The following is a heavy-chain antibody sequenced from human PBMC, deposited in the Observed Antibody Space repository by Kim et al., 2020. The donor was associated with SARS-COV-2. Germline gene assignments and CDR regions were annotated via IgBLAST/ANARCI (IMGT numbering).Heavy chain of an antibody. CDR2: IYYSGST. V-gene: IGHV4-31*03. J-gene: IGHJ6*02. CDR1: GGSISSGGYY. CDR3: ARSPYSYGYHYYYYYGMDV. Sequence: SETLSLTCTVSGGSISSGGYYWSWIRQHPGKGLEWIGYIYYSGSTYYNPSLKSRVTISVDTSKNQFSLKLSSVTAADTAVYYCARSPYSYGYHYYYYYGMDVWGQGTTVTVSS. D-gene: IGHD5-18*01.